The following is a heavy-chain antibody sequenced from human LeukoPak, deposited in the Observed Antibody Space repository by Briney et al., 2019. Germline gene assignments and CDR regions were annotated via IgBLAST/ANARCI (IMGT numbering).Heavy chain of an antibody. Sequence: PGGSLRLSCAASGFTFSSYGMHWVRQAPGKGLEWVAFIRYDGNNKYYADSVKGRFTISRDNSKNTLYLQMNSLRAEDTAVYYCAKTFSSDWYFDYWGQGTLVTVSS. CDR1: GFTFSSYG. J-gene: IGHJ4*02. CDR2: IRYDGNNK. V-gene: IGHV3-30*02. CDR3: AKTFSSDWYFDY. D-gene: IGHD6-25*01.